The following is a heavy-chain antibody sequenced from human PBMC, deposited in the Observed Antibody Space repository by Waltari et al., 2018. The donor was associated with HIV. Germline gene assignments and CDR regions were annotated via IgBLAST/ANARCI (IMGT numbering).Heavy chain of an antibody. J-gene: IGHJ4*02. CDR2: NRSYNCNT. Sequence: VQLVQSGAEVKKPGASVKVYCKASGYTFTSYGISWVRQAPGQGLEGMGWNRSYNCNTNDAHEHQGRVTMATDTSTSTAYMELRSMRSDDTAVYYCARGFGGSYFDYWGQGTLVTGSS. CDR3: ARGFGGSYFDY. D-gene: IGHD3-3*01. V-gene: IGHV1-18*01. CDR1: GYTFTSYG.